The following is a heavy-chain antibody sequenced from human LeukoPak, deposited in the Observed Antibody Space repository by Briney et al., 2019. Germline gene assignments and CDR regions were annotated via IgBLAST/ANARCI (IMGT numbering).Heavy chain of an antibody. CDR3: AVRFGELLDY. D-gene: IGHD3-10*01. CDR2: ISSSSSYI. J-gene: IGHJ4*02. Sequence: PGGSLRLSCAASGFTFSSHSMNWVRQAPGKGLEWVSSISSSSSYIYYADSVKGRFTISRDNAKNSLYLQMNSLRAEDTAVYYCAVRFGELLDYWGQGTLVTVSS. V-gene: IGHV3-21*01. CDR1: GFTFSSHS.